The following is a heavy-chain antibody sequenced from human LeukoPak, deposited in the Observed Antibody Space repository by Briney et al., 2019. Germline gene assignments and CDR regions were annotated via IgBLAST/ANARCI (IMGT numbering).Heavy chain of an antibody. J-gene: IGHJ5*02. CDR3: ASQYYYGSGSGGWFDP. CDR1: GGSISSSSYY. V-gene: IGHV4-39*01. D-gene: IGHD3-10*01. Sequence: SETLSLTCTVSGGSISSSSYYWGWIRQPPGKGLEWIGSIYYSGSTYYNPSLKSRVTISVDTSRNQFSLKLSSVPAADTAVYYCASQYYYGSGSGGWFDPWGQGTLVTVSS. CDR2: IYYSGST.